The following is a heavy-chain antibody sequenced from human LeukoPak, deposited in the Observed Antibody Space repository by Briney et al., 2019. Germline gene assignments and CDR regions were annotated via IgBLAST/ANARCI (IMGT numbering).Heavy chain of an antibody. J-gene: IGHJ3*02. D-gene: IGHD5-12*01. CDR3: ARDGTWIDAFDI. CDR2: IRSKANSYAT. Sequence: GGSLRLSCAASGFTFSGSAMHWVRQASGKGLEWVGRIRSKANSYATAYAASVKGRFTISRDDSKNTAYLQMNSLKTEDTAVYYCARDGTWIDAFDIWGQGTMVTVSS. CDR1: GFTFSGSA. V-gene: IGHV3-73*01.